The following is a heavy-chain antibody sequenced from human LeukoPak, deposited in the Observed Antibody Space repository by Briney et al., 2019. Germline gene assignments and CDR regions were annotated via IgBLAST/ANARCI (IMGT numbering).Heavy chain of an antibody. CDR1: GITLSNYG. V-gene: IGHV3-23*01. J-gene: IGHJ4*02. D-gene: IGHD3/OR15-3a*01. CDR2: ISDSGGNT. CDR3: ARRRDFIDY. Sequence: GGSLRLSCAVSGITLSNYGMSWVRQAPGKGLEWVAGISDSGGNTKYADSVKGRFAISRDNAKNSLYLQMNSLRAEDTAVYYCARRRDFIDYWGQGTLVTVSS.